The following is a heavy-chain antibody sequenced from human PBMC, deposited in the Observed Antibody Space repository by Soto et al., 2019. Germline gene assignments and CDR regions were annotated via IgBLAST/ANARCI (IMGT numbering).Heavy chain of an antibody. J-gene: IGHJ3*02. CDR3: ARDLGGIVTGRGAFDI. D-gene: IGHD2-8*02. CDR2: VSYSGYT. CDR1: GGSIRNDNFY. V-gene: IGHV4-31*03. Sequence: QVQLQESGQGLVKPSQTLSLTCTVSGGSIRNDNFYWIYLRQRPGKALEWIGYVSYSGYTVYHPSFEGRFGTSVDPSNNPFSLTLKSVTAADTVVYYCARDLGGIVTGRGAFDIWGRGTLVTVSS.